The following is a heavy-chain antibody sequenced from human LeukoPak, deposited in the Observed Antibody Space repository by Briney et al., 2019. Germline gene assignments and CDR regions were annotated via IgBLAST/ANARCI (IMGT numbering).Heavy chain of an antibody. Sequence: GGSLRLSCAASRFTFSNYWMSWVRQAPGKGLEWVATIRQDGSEKYYVDSVKGRFTISRDNARNSLYLQMNSLRAEDTAVYYCAREVVTDFDYWGQGTLVTVSS. CDR3: AREVVTDFDY. CDR2: IRQDGSEK. V-gene: IGHV3-7*01. CDR1: RFTFSNYW. J-gene: IGHJ4*02. D-gene: IGHD3-22*01.